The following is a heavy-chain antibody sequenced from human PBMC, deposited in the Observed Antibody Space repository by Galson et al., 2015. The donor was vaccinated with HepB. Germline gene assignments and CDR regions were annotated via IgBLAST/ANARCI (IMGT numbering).Heavy chain of an antibody. V-gene: IGHV1-18*01. CDR3: ARADLLDRSQILLDY. D-gene: IGHD3/OR15-3a*01. J-gene: IGHJ4*01. CDR2: ISAKTGYT. Sequence: SVEVSCKASGYTFVNYGFSWVRQAPGQGLEWMGWISAKTGYTNYAQKFQGRVTMTTERSTNTAYMELRSLTSDDTAVYYCARADLLDRSQILLDYWGHGTLVTVSS. CDR1: GYTFVNYG.